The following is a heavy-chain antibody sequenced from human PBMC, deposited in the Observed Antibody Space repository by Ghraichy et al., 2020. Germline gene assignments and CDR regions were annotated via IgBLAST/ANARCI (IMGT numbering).Heavy chain of an antibody. CDR3: ASRSAFWSGYYDYYYYMDV. J-gene: IGHJ6*03. D-gene: IGHD3-3*01. CDR2: IKQDGSEK. CDR1: GFTFSSYW. V-gene: IGHV3-7*01. Sequence: GESLNISCAASGFTFSSYWMSWVRQAPGKGLEWVANIKQDGSEKYYVDSVKGRFTISRDNAKNSLYLQMNSLRAEDTAVYYCASRSAFWSGYYDYYYYMDVWGKGTTVTVSS.